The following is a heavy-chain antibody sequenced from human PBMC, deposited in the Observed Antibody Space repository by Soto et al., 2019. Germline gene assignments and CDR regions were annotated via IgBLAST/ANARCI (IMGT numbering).Heavy chain of an antibody. V-gene: IGHV3-73*02. D-gene: IGHD3-16*01. Sequence: EVQLVESGGGLVQPGGSLKLSCAASGFTFSDSTMHWVRQTSGRGLEWLGRIRSKVNNPETVYAASVKGRFTISRDDSKNTAYLQMNSLKTEDTAVYYCTRLITPLDYWGRGTLVTVSS. J-gene: IGHJ4*02. CDR2: IRSKVNNPET. CDR1: GFTFSDST. CDR3: TRLITPLDY.